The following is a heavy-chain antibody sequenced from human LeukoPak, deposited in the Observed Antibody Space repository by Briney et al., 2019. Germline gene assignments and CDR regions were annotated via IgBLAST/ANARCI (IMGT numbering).Heavy chain of an antibody. Sequence: GGSLRLSCAASGFTFSSYGMHWVRQAPGKGLEWVAFIRYDGSNKYYADSVKGRFTISRDNSKSTLYIQMNSLRAEDTAVYYCAKGDKPVIAMVKFDYWGQGTLVTVSS. V-gene: IGHV3-30*02. D-gene: IGHD5-18*01. CDR1: GFTFSSYG. CDR3: AKGDKPVIAMVKFDY. J-gene: IGHJ4*02. CDR2: IRYDGSNK.